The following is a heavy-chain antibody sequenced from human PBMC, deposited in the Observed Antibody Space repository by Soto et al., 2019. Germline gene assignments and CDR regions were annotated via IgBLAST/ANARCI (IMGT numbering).Heavy chain of an antibody. CDR1: GGSISSGDYY. CDR3: AVVPAAIGYFRFFDP. Sequence: QVQLQESGPGLVKPSQTLSLTCTVSGGSISSGDYYWSWIRQPPGKGLEWIGYIYYSGSTYYNPSLKSRVTILVDTSKNQFSLKLSSVTAADTAVYYCAVVPAAIGYFRFFDPWGQGTLVTVSS. D-gene: IGHD2-2*02. V-gene: IGHV4-30-4*01. CDR2: IYYSGST. J-gene: IGHJ5*02.